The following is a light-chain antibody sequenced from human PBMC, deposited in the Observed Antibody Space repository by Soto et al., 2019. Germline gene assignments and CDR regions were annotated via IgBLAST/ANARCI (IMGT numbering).Light chain of an antibody. CDR3: QQRSNWPFT. Sequence: EIVLTQSPATLSLSPGERATLSCRASQSVSSYLAWYQQKPGQAPRLLIYDASNRATGIPARFSGSGSGTDFTLTISSLEPEDFAVYYCQQRSNWPFTFGGGTKEEIK. V-gene: IGKV3-11*01. J-gene: IGKJ4*01. CDR1: QSVSSY. CDR2: DAS.